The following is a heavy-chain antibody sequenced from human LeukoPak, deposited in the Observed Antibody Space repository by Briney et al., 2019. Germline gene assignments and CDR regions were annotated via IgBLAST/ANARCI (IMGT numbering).Heavy chain of an antibody. J-gene: IGHJ3*02. V-gene: IGHV4-39*01. CDR2: IYYSGST. D-gene: IGHD3-22*01. CDR3: ARNYYDSSGYYFQNPLGAFDI. CDR1: GGSISSSSYY. Sequence: SETLSLTCTVSGGSISSSSYYWGWIRQPPGKGLEWIGSIYYSGSTYYNPPLKSRVTISVDASKNQFSLKLSSVTAADTAVYYCARNYYDSSGYYFQNPLGAFDIWGQGTMVTVSS.